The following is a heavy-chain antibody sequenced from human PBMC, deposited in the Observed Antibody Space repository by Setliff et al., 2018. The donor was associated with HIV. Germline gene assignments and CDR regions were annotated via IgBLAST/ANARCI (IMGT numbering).Heavy chain of an antibody. Sequence: GGSLRLSCAASGFSFRSYAVSWVRQAPGKGLEWVAFIWYDGNNKYYVDSVKGRFTISRDNAKNSLYLQMNSLRAEDTAVYYCATRVVVAATLAEYDYWGQGTLVTVSS. CDR3: ATRVVVAATLAEYDY. V-gene: IGHV3-7*01. CDR1: GFSFRSYA. D-gene: IGHD2-15*01. CDR2: IWYDGNNK. J-gene: IGHJ4*02.